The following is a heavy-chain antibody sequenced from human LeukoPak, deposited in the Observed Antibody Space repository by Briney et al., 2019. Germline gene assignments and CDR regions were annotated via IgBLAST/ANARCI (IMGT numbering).Heavy chain of an antibody. CDR2: INGDRSTP. CDR3: ATGNYYDSRGYYTFGH. V-gene: IGHV3-74*01. J-gene: IGHJ1*01. D-gene: IGHD3-22*01. Sequence: GGSLRLSCAASGFTFSRYWMHWVRHAPGKGLVWVSRINGDRSTPSYADSVKGGFTISRDNVKNTLYLQLHSLRAEDTAVYYCATGNYYDSRGYYTFGHWGQGTLVTVSS. CDR1: GFTFSRYW.